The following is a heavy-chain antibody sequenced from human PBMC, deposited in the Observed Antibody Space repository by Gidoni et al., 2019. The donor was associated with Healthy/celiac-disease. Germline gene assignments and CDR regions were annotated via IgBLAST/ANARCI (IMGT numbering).Heavy chain of an antibody. D-gene: IGHD5-12*01. CDR3: ARQKGDGYNRGAWYFDL. CDR2: IYYSGST. Sequence: QLQLQESGPGLVKPSETLSLTCTVSGGSISSSSYYWGWIRQPPGKGLEWIGRIYYSGSTYYNPSRKSRVTISVDTSKNQFSLKLSSVTAADTAVYYCARQKGDGYNRGAWYFDLWGRGTLVTVSS. CDR1: GGSISSSSYY. V-gene: IGHV4-39*01. J-gene: IGHJ2*01.